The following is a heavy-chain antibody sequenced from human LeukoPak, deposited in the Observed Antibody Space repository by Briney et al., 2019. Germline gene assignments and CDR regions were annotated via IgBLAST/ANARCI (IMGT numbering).Heavy chain of an antibody. J-gene: IGHJ3*02. CDR1: GYSVSDKP. D-gene: IGHD3-10*01. Sequence: LPGGSLRLSCAASGYSVSDKPMTWVRQAAGKGLEWVSVIYSDGSTHYSESVRGRFYISRDNSKNTLYLQMNSLRAEDTAVYYCAKDPQLTITMVREGSDVFDIWGQGTMVTVSS. CDR3: AKDPQLTITMVREGSDVFDI. V-gene: IGHV3-66*01. CDR2: IYSDGST.